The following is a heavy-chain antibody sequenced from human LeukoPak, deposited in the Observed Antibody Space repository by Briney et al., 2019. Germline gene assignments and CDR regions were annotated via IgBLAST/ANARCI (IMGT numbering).Heavy chain of an antibody. D-gene: IGHD3-22*01. CDR2: FDTEDGET. CDR3: ATVVGYDSSGSYFDY. CDR1: RYTLTELS. V-gene: IGHV1-24*01. J-gene: IGHJ4*02. Sequence: SVKVSCKVSRYTLTELSMHWLRQDPGNGLEWTGGFDTEDGETIYAQKFQGRVKMSEDTSTDTAYMELSSLRSEDTAVYYCATVVGYDSSGSYFDYWGQGTLVTVSS.